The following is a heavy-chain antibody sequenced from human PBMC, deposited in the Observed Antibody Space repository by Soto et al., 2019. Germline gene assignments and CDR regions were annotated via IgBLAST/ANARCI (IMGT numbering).Heavy chain of an antibody. J-gene: IGHJ4*02. CDR1: CYTFTSYC. Sequence: ASVKVSFKASCYTFTSYCISWLLQAPGQGLEWMGWISAYNGNTNYAQKLQGRVTMTTDTSTSTAYMELRSLRSDDTTVYYCARDNFNYAGLDYWGQGTLVTVSS. D-gene: IGHD1-7*01. CDR3: ARDNFNYAGLDY. CDR2: ISAYNGNT. V-gene: IGHV1-18*04.